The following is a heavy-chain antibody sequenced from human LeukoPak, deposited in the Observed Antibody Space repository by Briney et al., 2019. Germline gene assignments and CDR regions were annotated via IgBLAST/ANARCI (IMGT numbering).Heavy chain of an antibody. CDR1: GFTFSNAW. D-gene: IGHD2-15*01. Sequence: GGSLRLSCAASGFTFSNAWVSWVRQAPGKGLEWVGRIKSKTDGGTTDYAAPVRGRFTISRDDSKHTLYLQMNSLKTEDTAVYYCTTVRMGPASDYWGQGTLVTVSS. CDR2: IKSKTDGGTT. CDR3: TTVRMGPASDY. V-gene: IGHV3-15*01. J-gene: IGHJ4*02.